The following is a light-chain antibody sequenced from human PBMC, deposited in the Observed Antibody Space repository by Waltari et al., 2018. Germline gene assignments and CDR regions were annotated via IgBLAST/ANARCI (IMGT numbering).Light chain of an antibody. CDR1: SSDVGTYNF. CDR2: DVS. Sequence: QSALTQPRPVSGSPGQSVTISCTGTSSDVGTYNFVSWYQQHPGKVPKVMISDVSKRPAGVPDRFSVSNSGNTASLTISGLQAEEEADYYCCSYAGSYNVLIGGGTKLTVL. V-gene: IGLV2-11*01. CDR3: CSYAGSYNVL. J-gene: IGLJ2*01.